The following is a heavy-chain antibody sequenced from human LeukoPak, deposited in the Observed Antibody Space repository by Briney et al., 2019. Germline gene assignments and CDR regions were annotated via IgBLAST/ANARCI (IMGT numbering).Heavy chain of an antibody. V-gene: IGHV1-18*01. CDR3: ARDIGWERLGAFDI. J-gene: IGHJ3*02. CDR2: ISVYNGNT. D-gene: IGHD1-26*01. CDR1: GYTFTSYG. Sequence: ASVKVSCKASGYTFTSYGITWVRQAPGQGLEWMGWISVYNGNTNYAQKLQGRVTMTTDTSTSTAYMELSSLRSEDTAVYYCARDIGWERLGAFDIWGQGTMVTVSS.